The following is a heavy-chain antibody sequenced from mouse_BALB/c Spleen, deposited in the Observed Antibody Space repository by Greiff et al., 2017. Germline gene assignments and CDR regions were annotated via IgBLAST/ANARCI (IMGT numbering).Heavy chain of an antibody. D-gene: IGHD1-1*01. CDR3: ASGGYYGSNFAY. CDR2: ISDGGSYT. Sequence: VQLKESGGGLVKPGGSLKLSCAASGFTFSDYYMYWVRQTPEKRLEWVATISDGGSYTYYPDSVKGRFTISRDNAKNNLYLQMSSLKSEDTAMYYCASGGYYGSNFAYWGQGTLVTVSA. J-gene: IGHJ3*01. CDR1: GFTFSDYY. V-gene: IGHV5-4*02.